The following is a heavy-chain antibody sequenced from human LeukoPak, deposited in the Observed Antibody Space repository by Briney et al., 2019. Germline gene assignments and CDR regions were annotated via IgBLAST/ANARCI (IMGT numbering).Heavy chain of an antibody. J-gene: IGHJ4*02. V-gene: IGHV3-23*01. CDR2: ITATGDTA. Sequence: GGSLRLSCVASGFTFTKCAMSWIRQAPGKGLEWVAIITATGDTAYYADSVEGRFTISRDNSRNTVYMQVDSLRAEDTAIYYCAGDRNSDWYSPLDYWGQGSQVTVSP. D-gene: IGHD6-19*01. CDR3: AGDRNSDWYSPLDY. CDR1: GFTFTKCA.